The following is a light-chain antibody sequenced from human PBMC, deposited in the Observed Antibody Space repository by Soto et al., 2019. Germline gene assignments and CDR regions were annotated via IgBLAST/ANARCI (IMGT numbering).Light chain of an antibody. CDR2: AAS. V-gene: IGKV1-39*01. J-gene: IGKJ4*01. CDR1: QTIRNY. CDR3: QQSYSTPR. Sequence: DIHITRSHTPMSASVGDRFPITCRASQTIRNYLNWYKQKPGEAPKLLIYAASRLQSGVPSSFSGSASGTDFPLTINTLKPEDIATYYCQQSYSTPRFGGGTQVDIK.